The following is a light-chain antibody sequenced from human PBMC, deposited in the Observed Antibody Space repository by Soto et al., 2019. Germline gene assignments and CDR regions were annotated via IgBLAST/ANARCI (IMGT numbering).Light chain of an antibody. Sequence: ENVLTQSPGTLSLSPGERATLSCRASQSVSSSYLAWYQQKPGQAPRLLIYDASSRATGIPDRFSGSGSGTDFTLTISRLEPEDFAVYYCQQYGSSVTFGQGTRLEIK. CDR2: DAS. CDR3: QQYGSSVT. V-gene: IGKV3-20*01. J-gene: IGKJ5*01. CDR1: QSVSSSY.